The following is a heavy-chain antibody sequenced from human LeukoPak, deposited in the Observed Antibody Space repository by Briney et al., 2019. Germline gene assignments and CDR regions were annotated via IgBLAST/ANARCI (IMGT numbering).Heavy chain of an antibody. V-gene: IGHV3-21*01. CDR1: GFTFSSYG. CDR3: ARGREGYSYEFDY. CDR2: ISSSSSYI. D-gene: IGHD5-18*01. Sequence: GGSLRLSCAASGFTFSSYGMSWVRQVPGKGLEWVSSISSSSSYIYYADSVKGRFTISRDNAKNSLYLQMNSLRAEDTAVYYCARGREGYSYEFDYWGQGTLVTVSS. J-gene: IGHJ4*02.